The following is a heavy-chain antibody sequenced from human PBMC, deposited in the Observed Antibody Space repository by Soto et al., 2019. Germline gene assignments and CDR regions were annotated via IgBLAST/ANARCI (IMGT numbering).Heavy chain of an antibody. V-gene: IGHV3-33*01. CDR2: IWYDGSNK. D-gene: IGHD3-9*01. CDR1: GFTFSSYG. Sequence: QVQLVESGGGVVQPGRSLRLSCAASGFTFSSYGMHWVRQAPGKGLEWVAVIWYDGSNKYYADSVKGRFTISRDNSKNTLYLQMNSLRAEDTAVYYGARGGYYDILTGVDYWGQGTLVTVSS. J-gene: IGHJ4*02. CDR3: ARGGYYDILTGVDY.